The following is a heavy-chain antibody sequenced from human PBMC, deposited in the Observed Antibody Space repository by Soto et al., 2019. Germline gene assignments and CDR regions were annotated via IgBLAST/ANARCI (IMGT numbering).Heavy chain of an antibody. D-gene: IGHD3-22*01. J-gene: IGHJ6*02. CDR1: GFTFSSYA. CDR3: AKFITTLRYYYYGMDV. Sequence: GGSLRLSCAASGFTFSSYAMSWVRQAPGKGLEWVSAISGSGGSTYYADSVKGRFTISRDNSKNTLYLQMNSLRAEDTAVYYCAKFITTLRYYYYGMDVWGQGTTVTVSS. CDR2: ISGSGGST. V-gene: IGHV3-23*01.